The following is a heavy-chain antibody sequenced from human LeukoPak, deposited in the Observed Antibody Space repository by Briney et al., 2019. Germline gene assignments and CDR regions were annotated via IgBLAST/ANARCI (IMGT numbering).Heavy chain of an antibody. CDR2: IVVGSGNT. Sequence: GTSVKVFCKASGFTFTSSAMQWVRQARGQRLEWIGWIVVGSGNTNYAQKFQERVTITRDMSTSTAYMELSSLRSEDTAVYYCAAIPYYDYGGIYYFDYWGQGTLVTVSS. D-gene: IGHD4/OR15-4a*01. J-gene: IGHJ4*02. CDR3: AAIPYYDYGGIYYFDY. V-gene: IGHV1-58*02. CDR1: GFTFTSSA.